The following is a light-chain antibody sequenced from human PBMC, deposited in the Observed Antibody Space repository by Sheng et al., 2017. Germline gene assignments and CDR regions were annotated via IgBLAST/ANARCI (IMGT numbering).Light chain of an antibody. J-gene: IGKJ2*01. CDR1: QSVSSY. Sequence: EIVLTQSPATLSLSPGERATLSCRASQSVSSYLAWYQRKPGQAPRLLISGTSTRATGIPDRFSGSGSGTDFTLTISRLEPEDFAVYYCQQYGSSLYTFGQGTKLEIK. CDR3: QQYGSSLYT. V-gene: IGKV3-20*01. CDR2: GTS.